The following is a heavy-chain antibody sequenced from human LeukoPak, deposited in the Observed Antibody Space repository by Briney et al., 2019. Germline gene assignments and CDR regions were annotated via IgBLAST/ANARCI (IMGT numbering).Heavy chain of an antibody. CDR2: IYYSGST. D-gene: IGHD3-3*01. Sequence: SQTLSLTCTVSGGSISSGDYYWGWIRQPPGKGLEWIGYIYYSGSTYYNPSLKSRVTISVDTSKNQFSLKLSSVTAADTAVYYCARANATYYDFWSGYYLQPLYGMDVWGQGTTVTVSS. J-gene: IGHJ6*02. CDR3: ARANATYYDFWSGYYLQPLYGMDV. CDR1: GGSISSGDYY. V-gene: IGHV4-30-4*01.